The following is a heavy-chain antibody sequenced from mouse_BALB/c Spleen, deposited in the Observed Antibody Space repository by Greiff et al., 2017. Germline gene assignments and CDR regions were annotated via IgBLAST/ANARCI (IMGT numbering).Heavy chain of an antibody. CDR3: TRGYDGFAY. CDR1: GYTFTSYY. D-gene: IGHD2-2*01. J-gene: IGHJ3*01. Sequence: QVHVKQSGAELVKPGASVKLSCKASGYTFTSYYMYWVKQRPGQGLEWIGEINPSNGGTNFNEKFKSKATLTVDKSSSTAYMQLSSLTSEDSAVYYCTRGYDGFAYWGQGTLVTVSA. CDR2: INPSNGGT. V-gene: IGHV1S81*02.